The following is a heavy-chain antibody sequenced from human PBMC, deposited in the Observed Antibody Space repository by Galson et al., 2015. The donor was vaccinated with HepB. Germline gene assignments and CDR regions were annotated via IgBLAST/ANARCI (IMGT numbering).Heavy chain of an antibody. CDR1: GGTFSSYT. D-gene: IGHD3-16*01. Sequence: SVKVSCKASGGTFSSYTISWVRQAPGQGLEWMGRIIPILGKANYAQTVKGRVTITTDSSKNTAYMELSSLRSEDTAVYYCARGGGWGGGYARRGAYFDYWGQGTLVTVSS. J-gene: IGHJ4*02. CDR2: IIPILGKA. CDR3: ARGGGWGGGYARRGAYFDY. V-gene: IGHV1-69*08.